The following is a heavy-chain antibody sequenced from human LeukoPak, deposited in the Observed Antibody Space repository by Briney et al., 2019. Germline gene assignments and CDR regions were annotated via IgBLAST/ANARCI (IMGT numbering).Heavy chain of an antibody. D-gene: IGHD1-26*01. CDR2: INHSGST. V-gene: IGHV4-34*01. CDR3: ARGRPPMRTPGIVGGYYFDY. J-gene: IGHJ4*02. Sequence: SETLSLTCAVYGGSFSGYYWSWIRQPPGKGLEWIGEINHSGSTNYNPSLKSRVTISVDTSKNQFSLKLSSVTAADTAVYYCARGRPPMRTPGIVGGYYFDYWGQGTLVTVSS. CDR1: GGSFSGYY.